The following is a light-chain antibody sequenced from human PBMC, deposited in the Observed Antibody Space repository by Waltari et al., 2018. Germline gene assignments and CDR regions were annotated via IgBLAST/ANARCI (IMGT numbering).Light chain of an antibody. J-gene: IGKJ2*01. Sequence: VLTQSPGTLSLSPGESATLSCRASQSLTKRYLAWYQQQTGQAPRRVIYGASSRAAGIPDRFSGSGSGTDFTLTISRLEPEDFAVYYCQQYGSSIMYTFGQGTKLEIK. CDR2: GAS. CDR1: QSLTKRY. V-gene: IGKV3-20*01. CDR3: QQYGSSIMYT.